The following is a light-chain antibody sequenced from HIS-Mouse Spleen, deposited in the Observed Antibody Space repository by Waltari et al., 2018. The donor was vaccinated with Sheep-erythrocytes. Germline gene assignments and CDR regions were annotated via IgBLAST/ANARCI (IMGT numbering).Light chain of an antibody. J-gene: IGKJ3*01. CDR1: QSVSSSY. V-gene: IGKV3-20*01. Sequence: EIVLTQSPRTLSLSPGEIATLSCRASQSVSSSYLAWYQPKPGQAPSLLIYGASSRAPGIPDRFSGSGSGTDFTLTISRLEPEDFAVYYCQQYGSSPFTFGPGTKVDIK. CDR3: QQYGSSPFT. CDR2: GAS.